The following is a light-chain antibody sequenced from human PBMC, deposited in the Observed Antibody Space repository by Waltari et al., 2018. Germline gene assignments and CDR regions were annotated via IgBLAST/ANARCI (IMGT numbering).Light chain of an antibody. J-gene: IGLJ3*02. CDR3: QTGGHGTWV. CDR2: LHAGGSH. V-gene: IGLV4-69*01. Sequence: QLPEKGPRFLMKLHAGGSHSRGAEIPDRFSGSSSGAERYLTISSLQPEDEADYYCQTGGHGTWVFGGGTKLTVL.